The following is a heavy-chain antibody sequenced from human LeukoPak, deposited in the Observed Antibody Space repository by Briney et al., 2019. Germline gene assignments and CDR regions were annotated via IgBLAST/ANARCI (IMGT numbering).Heavy chain of an antibody. D-gene: IGHD1-26*01. CDR2: IYPGDSDT. Sequence: GESLKISCKGSGYSFTSYWIGWVRQMPRKGLEWLGIIYPGDSDTRYSPSLQGQVTISADKSISTAYLQWSSLKASDTAMYYCAKMGPKYSGNYYFDYWGQGTLVTVSS. CDR3: AKMGPKYSGNYYFDY. J-gene: IGHJ4*02. CDR1: GYSFTSYW. V-gene: IGHV5-51*01.